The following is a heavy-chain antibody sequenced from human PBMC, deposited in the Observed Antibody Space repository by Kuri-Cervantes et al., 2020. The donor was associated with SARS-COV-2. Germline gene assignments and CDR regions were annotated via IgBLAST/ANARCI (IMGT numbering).Heavy chain of an antibody. Sequence: SETLSLTCTVSGGSISSGDYYWSWIRQPPGKGLEWIGYIYYSGSTYYNPSLKSRVTISVDTSKNHVSLRLTSATAADTAVYYCGRVSWLPLWRRYSDSWGQGTLVTVSS. V-gene: IGHV4-30-4*08. CDR1: GGSISSGDYY. D-gene: IGHD5-24*01. CDR3: GRVSWLPLWRRYSDS. J-gene: IGHJ4*02. CDR2: IYYSGST.